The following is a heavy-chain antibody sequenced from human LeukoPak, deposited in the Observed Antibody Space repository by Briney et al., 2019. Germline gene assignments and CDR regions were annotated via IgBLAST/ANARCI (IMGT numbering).Heavy chain of an antibody. V-gene: IGHV3-23*01. J-gene: IGHJ4*02. CDR1: GFTFSSYA. CDR2: ISGSVGST. Sequence: GGSLRLSCAASGFTFSSYAVSWVRQAPGKGLEWVSAISGSVGSTYYADSVKGRFTISRDNSKNTLYLQMNSLRAEDTAVYYCARTMVQGVIITSYFDYWGQGTLVTVSS. CDR3: ARTMVQGVIITSYFDY. D-gene: IGHD3-10*01.